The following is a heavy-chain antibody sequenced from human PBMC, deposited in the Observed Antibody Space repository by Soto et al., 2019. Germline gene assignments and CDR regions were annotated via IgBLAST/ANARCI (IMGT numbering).Heavy chain of an antibody. CDR1: GGSISGYY. D-gene: IGHD5-18*01. J-gene: IGHJ4*02. V-gene: IGHV4-4*07. Sequence: QVQLQESGPGLVKPSETLSLTCTVSGGSISGYYCSCIRQPAGEGLEWIGRIYSGGGTNYNPSLKSRVTMSVDTSTNQFSLKLSSVTAADTAVYYCARGGTDTTMSLWGRGTLVTVSS. CDR2: IYSGGGT. CDR3: ARGGTDTTMSL.